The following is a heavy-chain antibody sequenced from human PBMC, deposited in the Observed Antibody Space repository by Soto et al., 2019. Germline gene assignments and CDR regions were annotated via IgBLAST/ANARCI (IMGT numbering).Heavy chain of an antibody. J-gene: IGHJ4*02. D-gene: IGHD4-17*01. CDR1: SYSISSGFY. CDR2: IYHSGST. CDR3: AVDYANGYYFDY. Sequence: SETLSLTCDVSSYSISSGFYWGWIRQPPGKGLEWIGNIYHSGSTHYNPSLKSRVTISVDTSKNQFSLKLTSVTAADTAVYYCAVDYANGYYFDYWGQGTLVTVSS. V-gene: IGHV4-38-2*01.